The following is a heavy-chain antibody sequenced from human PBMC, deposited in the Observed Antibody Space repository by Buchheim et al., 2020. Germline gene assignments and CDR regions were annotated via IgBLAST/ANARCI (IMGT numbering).Heavy chain of an antibody. V-gene: IGHV3-7*01. D-gene: IGHD6-6*01. CDR3: ARGGASSSRDH. Sequence: EVQLVESGGGLVQPGGSLRLSCAASGFTFSKYWMIWVRQAPGKGLEWVASIKADGNEKYYVASVKGRFTISRDNPKNSLSLQMNSLRADDTALYYCARGGASSSRDHWGQGTL. J-gene: IGHJ4*02. CDR2: IKADGNEK. CDR1: GFTFSKYW.